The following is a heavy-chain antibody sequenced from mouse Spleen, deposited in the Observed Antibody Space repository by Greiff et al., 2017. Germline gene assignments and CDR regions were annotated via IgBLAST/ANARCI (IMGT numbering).Heavy chain of an antibody. D-gene: IGHD2-4*01. Sequence: VMLVESGAELARPGASVKMSCKASGYTFTSYTMHWVKQRPGQGLEWIGYINPSSGYTNYHQKFKDKATLTADKSSSTAYMQLSSLTSEDSAVYYCALYYDPFAYWGQGTLVTVSA. J-gene: IGHJ3*01. CDR1: GYTFTSYT. CDR2: INPSSGYT. CDR3: ALYYDPFAY. V-gene: IGHV1-4*01.